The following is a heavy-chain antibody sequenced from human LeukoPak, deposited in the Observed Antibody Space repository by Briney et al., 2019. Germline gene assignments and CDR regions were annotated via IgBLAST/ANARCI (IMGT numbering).Heavy chain of an antibody. CDR3: ARGYYDREVWFDP. D-gene: IGHD3-10*02. Sequence: SETLSLTCAVYGGSFSGYYWSWIRQPPGKGLEWIGEINHSGSTNYNPSLKSRVTISVDTSKNQFSLKLSSVTAADTAVCYCARGYYDREVWFDPWGQGTLVTVSS. CDR1: GGSFSGYY. V-gene: IGHV4-34*01. J-gene: IGHJ5*02. CDR2: INHSGST.